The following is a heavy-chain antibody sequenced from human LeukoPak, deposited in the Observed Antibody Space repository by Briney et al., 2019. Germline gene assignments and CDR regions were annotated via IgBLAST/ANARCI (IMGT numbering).Heavy chain of an antibody. J-gene: IGHJ4*02. CDR2: INSDGTST. Sequence: GGSLRLSCAASGFTFSNYWMYWVRQAPGKGLVGVSRINSDGTSTTYADSVKGRFTISRDNAKNTLYLQMNSLRAEDTAVYYCVRVYQGDYWGQGTLVTVSS. CDR1: GFTFSNYW. D-gene: IGHD2-2*01. CDR3: VRVYQGDY. V-gene: IGHV3-74*01.